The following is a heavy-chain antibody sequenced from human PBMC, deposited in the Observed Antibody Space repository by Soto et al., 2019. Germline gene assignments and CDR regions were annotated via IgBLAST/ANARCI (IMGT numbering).Heavy chain of an antibody. CDR1: GFTVSSNY. CDR2: IYSGGST. CDR3: ARGQQLDSPYYFDY. Sequence: HPGGSLRLSCAASGFTVSSNYMSWVRQAPGKGLEWVSVIYSGGSTYYADSVKGRFTISRHNSKNTLYLQMNSLRAEDTAVYYCARGQQLDSPYYFDYWAQGTLVTVSS. V-gene: IGHV3-53*04. J-gene: IGHJ4*02. D-gene: IGHD6-6*01.